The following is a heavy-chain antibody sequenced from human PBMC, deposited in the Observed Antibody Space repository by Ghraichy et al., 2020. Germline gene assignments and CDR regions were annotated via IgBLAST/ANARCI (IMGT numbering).Heavy chain of an antibody. CDR3: ARGTIALAGQPPYPFDV. CDR2: ISYDGSND. Sequence: GESLRLSCIASDFSFSSYAMHWVRQAPGKGLEWVAAISYDGSNDYYADSVRGRFTISRDNSKNTLYLQMNNLRVEDTAVFYCARGTIALAGQPPYPFDVWGQGTMVIVSS. J-gene: IGHJ3*01. V-gene: IGHV3-30-3*01. CDR1: DFSFSSYA. D-gene: IGHD6-19*01.